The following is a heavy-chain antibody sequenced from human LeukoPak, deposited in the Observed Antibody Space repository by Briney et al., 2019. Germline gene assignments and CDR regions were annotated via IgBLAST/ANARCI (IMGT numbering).Heavy chain of an antibody. V-gene: IGHV3-30*02. D-gene: IGHD1-26*01. CDR3: AKDRAIVGATMAFDI. J-gene: IGHJ3*02. Sequence: GGSLRLSCAASGFTFSSYGMHWVRQAPGKGLEWVAFIRYDGSNKYYADSVKGRFTISRDNSKNTLYLQMNSLRAEDTAVYYRAKDRAIVGATMAFDIWGQGTMVTVSS. CDR2: IRYDGSNK. CDR1: GFTFSSYG.